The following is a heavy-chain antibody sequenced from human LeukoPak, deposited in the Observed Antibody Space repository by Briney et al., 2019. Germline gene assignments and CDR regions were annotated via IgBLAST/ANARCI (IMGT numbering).Heavy chain of an antibody. CDR3: AKRIQSAMATGY. V-gene: IGHV3-23*01. CDR2: ISGSGGST. CDR1: GFTFSNSA. D-gene: IGHD5-18*01. Sequence: GGSLRLSCAASGFTFSNSALSWVRQAPGKGLEWVSDISGSGGSTYYADTVKGRFTISRDNSKNTLYLQMNSLRAEDTAVYYCAKRIQSAMATGYWGQGTLVTVSS. J-gene: IGHJ4*02.